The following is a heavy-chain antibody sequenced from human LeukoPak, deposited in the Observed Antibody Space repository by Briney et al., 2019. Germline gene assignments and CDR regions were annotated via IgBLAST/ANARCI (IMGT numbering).Heavy chain of an antibody. CDR1: RFIFGSYG. CDR3: AREKGRGVISPYYDC. D-gene: IGHD3-10*01. Sequence: AGSRTLAWAASRFIFGSYGMHWVRQAPGKGLEWVAFIRWDGTKKYYADSVKGRFTISRDTSKTTLSPQMSTLRVEDTAVYFCAREKGRGVISPYYDCWGQGTLVTVSS. J-gene: IGHJ4*02. V-gene: IGHV3-30*02. CDR2: IRWDGTKK.